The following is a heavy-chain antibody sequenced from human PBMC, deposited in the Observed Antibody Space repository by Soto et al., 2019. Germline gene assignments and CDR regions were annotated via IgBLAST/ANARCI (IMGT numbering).Heavy chain of an antibody. CDR2: ISSSGDYT. V-gene: IGHV3-11*05. D-gene: IGHD3-10*01. Sequence: QVQLVESGGGLVKPGGSLRLSCAASGFIFSDYYMHWIRQAPGKGLEWVSYISSSGDYTNYADSVKGRVTVSRDNAKNSLYLQMSSLRAEDTAVYYCARDRDTMIRGVYQQWGQGTLVTVSS. J-gene: IGHJ1*01. CDR3: ARDRDTMIRGVYQQ. CDR1: GFIFSDYY.